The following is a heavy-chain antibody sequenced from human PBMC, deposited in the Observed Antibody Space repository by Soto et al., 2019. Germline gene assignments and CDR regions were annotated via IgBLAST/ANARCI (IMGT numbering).Heavy chain of an antibody. CDR1: GGSVNAYY. Sequence: QVQLQESGPGLVKASETLSLTCSVSGGSVNAYYWSWIRQSPGKGLEWIGYIFSSGSTNYNPSLKSRVTLSVDVYKNQFSLKLTSVTAADTAVYYCARDNFYGPYGMDVWGQGTTVTVSS. V-gene: IGHV4-59*02. D-gene: IGHD3-10*01. CDR2: IFSSGST. CDR3: ARDNFYGPYGMDV. J-gene: IGHJ6*02.